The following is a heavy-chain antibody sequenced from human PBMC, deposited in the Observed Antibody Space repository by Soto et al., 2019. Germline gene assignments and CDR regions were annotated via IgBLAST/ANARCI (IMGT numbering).Heavy chain of an antibody. CDR2: IYYSGST. CDR1: GGSISSFC. V-gene: IGHV4-59*01. J-gene: IGHJ3*02. Sequence: PSETLPLTWTVSGGSISSFCWSWIRQHPGKGLEWIGYIYYSGSTNYNPSLKSRVTISVDTSTNQFSLKLSSVTAAETAVDYCERGGYYDGSGYNVFNIWGQGTMVTVSS. D-gene: IGHD3-22*01. CDR3: ERGGYYDGSGYNVFNI.